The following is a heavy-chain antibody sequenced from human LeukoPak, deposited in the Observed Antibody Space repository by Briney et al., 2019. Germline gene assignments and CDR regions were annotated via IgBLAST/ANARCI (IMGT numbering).Heavy chain of an antibody. V-gene: IGHV3-30*01. J-gene: IGHJ4*02. CDR2: IWYDGADG. Sequence: PGGSLRLSCADSGFTFSSSTMHWVRQAPGKGLEWVALIWYDGADGFYADSVKGRFSISRDNSKSTLYLQMNSLRPEDTAVYYCAREVGSGSSALDDWGQGTLVAVSS. CDR3: AREVGSGSSALDD. CDR1: GFTFSSST. D-gene: IGHD3-10*01.